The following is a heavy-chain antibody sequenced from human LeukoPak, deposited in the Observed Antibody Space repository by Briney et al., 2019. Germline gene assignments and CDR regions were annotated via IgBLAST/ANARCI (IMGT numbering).Heavy chain of an antibody. CDR2: INSDGTTT. CDR1: GSTFSSYW. V-gene: IGHV3-74*01. CDR3: ARGNYYAMDV. J-gene: IGHJ6*02. Sequence: GGSLRLSCAASGSTFSSYWMHWVRQAPGKGLVWVSRINSDGTTTNYADSVKGRFTISRDNAKNTLFLQMNSLRAEDTAVYYCARGNYYAMDVWGQGTTVTVSS.